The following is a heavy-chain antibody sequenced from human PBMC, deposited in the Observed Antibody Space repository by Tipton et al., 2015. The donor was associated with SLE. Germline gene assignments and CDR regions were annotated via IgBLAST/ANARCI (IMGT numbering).Heavy chain of an antibody. J-gene: IGHJ3*02. D-gene: IGHD2-21*01. CDR3: ARGPPRVVVIARGAFDI. CDR2: LAYDESNK. V-gene: IGHV3-30*02. Sequence: SLRLSCAAPGFTFSSYGMHWARQAPGKGLEGGAFLAYDESNKYYADSVKGRFTISRDNSKNTLYLQMNSLRAEDTAVYYCARGPPRVVVIARGAFDIWGQGTMVTVSS. CDR1: GFTFSSYG.